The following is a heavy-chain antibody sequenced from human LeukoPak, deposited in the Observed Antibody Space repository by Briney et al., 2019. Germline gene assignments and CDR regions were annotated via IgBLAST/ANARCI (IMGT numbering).Heavy chain of an antibody. CDR1: GDSVSSNSAA. J-gene: IGHJ4*02. D-gene: IGHD1-14*01. Sequence: PSQTLSLTCAISGDSVSSNSAAWHWIRQSPSRGLEWLGRTYYRSKWFNDYAVSVKNRITINPDTSKNQFSLQLSSVTPEDTAVYYCARDGITPDYFYYWGQGILVTVSS. CDR3: ARDGITPDYFYY. V-gene: IGHV6-1*01. CDR2: TYYRSKWFN.